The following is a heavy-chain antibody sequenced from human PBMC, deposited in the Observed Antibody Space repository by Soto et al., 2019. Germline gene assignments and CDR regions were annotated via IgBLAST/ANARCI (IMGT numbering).Heavy chain of an antibody. CDR3: ARGVRFCSSTSCSPGWFDP. J-gene: IGHJ5*02. D-gene: IGHD2-2*01. Sequence: ETLSLTCAVYGGSFSGYYWSWIRQPPGKGLEWIGEINHSGSTNYNPSLKSRVTISVDTSKNQFSLKLSSVTAADTAVYYCARGVRFCSSTSCSPGWFDPWGQGTLVTVSS. CDR1: GGSFSGYY. V-gene: IGHV4-34*01. CDR2: INHSGST.